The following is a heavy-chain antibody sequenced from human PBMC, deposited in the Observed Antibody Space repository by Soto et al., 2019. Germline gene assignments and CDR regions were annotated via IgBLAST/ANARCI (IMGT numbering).Heavy chain of an antibody. CDR1: GFTFSSYA. Sequence: GGSLRLSCAASGFTFSSYAMSWVRQAPGKGLEWVSAISGSGGSTYYADSVKGRFTISRDNSKNTLYLQMNSLRAEDTAVYYCAGGGLRGIGYFDYWGQGTLVTSPQ. V-gene: IGHV3-23*01. CDR3: AGGGLRGIGYFDY. D-gene: IGHD4-17*01. CDR2: ISGSGGST. J-gene: IGHJ4*02.